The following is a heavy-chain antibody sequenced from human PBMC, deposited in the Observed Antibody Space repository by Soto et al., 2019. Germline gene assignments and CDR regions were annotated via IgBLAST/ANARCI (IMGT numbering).Heavy chain of an antibody. CDR1: GYSISSGYW. V-gene: IGHV4-38-2*01. Sequence: PSETLSLTCAVSGYSISSGYWWGWIRQPPGKGLEWIGSIYHSGSTYYNPSLKSRVTISVDTSKNQYSLKLNSVTAADTAVYYCASEGSPDIVVVPAVIVVDHWGQGTLVT. CDR3: ASEGSPDIVVVPAVIVVDH. CDR2: IYHSGST. J-gene: IGHJ4*02. D-gene: IGHD2-2*01.